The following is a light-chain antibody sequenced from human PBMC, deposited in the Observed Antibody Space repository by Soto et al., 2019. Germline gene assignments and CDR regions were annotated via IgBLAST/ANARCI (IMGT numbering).Light chain of an antibody. CDR3: QQLNTLPFT. Sequence: DIQLTQSPSPLSASVGDRVTITCRASHDISTYLAWYQQKPGKAPKLMIYEASTLQSGVPSRFSGRGSGTEFTLTISGMLPEDFATYHCQQLNTLPFTFGQGTRLEIK. CDR1: HDISTY. J-gene: IGKJ5*01. V-gene: IGKV1-9*01. CDR2: EAS.